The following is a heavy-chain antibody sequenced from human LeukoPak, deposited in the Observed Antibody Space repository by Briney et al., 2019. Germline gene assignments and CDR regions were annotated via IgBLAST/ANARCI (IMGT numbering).Heavy chain of an antibody. D-gene: IGHD3-3*01. J-gene: IGHJ4*02. Sequence: GASVKVSCKASGYTFTSYYMHWVRQAPGQGLEWMGIINPSGGSTSYAQKFQGRVTMTRDMSTSTVYMELSSLRSEDTAVYYCARTYYDFWSGKHPLLDYWGQGTLVTVSS. CDR3: ARTYYDFWSGKHPLLDY. CDR1: GYTFTSYY. CDR2: INPSGGST. V-gene: IGHV1-46*01.